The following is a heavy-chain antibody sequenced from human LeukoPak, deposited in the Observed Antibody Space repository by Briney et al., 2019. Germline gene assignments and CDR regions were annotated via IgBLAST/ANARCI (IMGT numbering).Heavy chain of an antibody. CDR1: RFTFSSYS. CDR2: ISSSSSYI. CDR3: ARDRPRITMIVVDPDAFDI. Sequence: PGGSLRLSCAASRFTFSSYSMNWVRQAPGKGLEWVSSISSSSSYIYYADSVKGRFTISRHNAKNSLYLQMNSLRADDTAVYYCARDRPRITMIVVDPDAFDIWGQGTMVTVSS. D-gene: IGHD3-22*01. V-gene: IGHV3-21*01. J-gene: IGHJ3*02.